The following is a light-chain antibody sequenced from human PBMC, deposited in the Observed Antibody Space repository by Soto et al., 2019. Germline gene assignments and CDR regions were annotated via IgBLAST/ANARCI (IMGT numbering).Light chain of an antibody. CDR3: QQTASAPPWT. CDR1: QRIGTY. CDR2: GAS. V-gene: IGKV1-39*01. Sequence: DIQMTQSPTSLSASVGDRVTISCRASQRIGTYLAWYQQKPGKAPRLLISGASSVQSGVPPRFSGSGSATDFILTISSLRLEDIATYDCQQTASAPPWTFGQGTKVEIK. J-gene: IGKJ1*01.